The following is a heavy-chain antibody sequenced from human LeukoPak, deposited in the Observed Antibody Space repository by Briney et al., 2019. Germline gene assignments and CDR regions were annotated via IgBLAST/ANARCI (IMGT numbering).Heavy chain of an antibody. CDR3: ARVCSGSCCSYYYYGMGV. J-gene: IGHJ6*02. V-gene: IGHV3-48*02. CDR1: RFTFSSYS. D-gene: IGHD1-26*01. CDR2: ISSSSSTI. Sequence: GGSLRLSCAASRFTFSSYSMKWVRQAPGKGLEWVSYISSSSSTIYYADSVKGRVTIFRDNAKNSLYLQMNSLRDEDTAVYYCARVCSGSCCSYYYYGMGVWGQGTTVTVS.